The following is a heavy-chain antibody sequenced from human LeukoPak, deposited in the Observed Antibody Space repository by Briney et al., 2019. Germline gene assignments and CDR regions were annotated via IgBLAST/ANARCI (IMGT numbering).Heavy chain of an antibody. CDR2: ISIRSSYT. V-gene: IGHV3-11*05. CDR1: GFTFSSYW. Sequence: GGSLRLSCAASGFTFSSYWMSWVRQAPGKGLEWVSYISIRSSYTNYADSVKGRFTISRDNAKNSLYLQMNSLRAEDTAVYYCARDEVWGSFRYVDYWGQGTLVTVSS. D-gene: IGHD3-16*02. J-gene: IGHJ4*02. CDR3: ARDEVWGSFRYVDY.